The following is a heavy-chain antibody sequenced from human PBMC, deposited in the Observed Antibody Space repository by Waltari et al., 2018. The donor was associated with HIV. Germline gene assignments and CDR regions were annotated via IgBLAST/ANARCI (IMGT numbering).Heavy chain of an antibody. CDR1: ECAVIRNY. CDR3: VGDPLWRGGNRGLLPH. D-gene: IGHD2-21*01. J-gene: IGHJ4*02. Sequence: EVQLVESWGVLVKPGGSLRLTCAATECAVIRNYRSWVRQAPGKGLKWVSIIYSGETTPYADSVMGSFTISRDSSKTTLYLQMNRLKAEDTGVCYCVGDPLWRGGNRGLLPHWGQGTLVTVSS. V-gene: IGHV3-66*01. CDR2: IYSGETT.